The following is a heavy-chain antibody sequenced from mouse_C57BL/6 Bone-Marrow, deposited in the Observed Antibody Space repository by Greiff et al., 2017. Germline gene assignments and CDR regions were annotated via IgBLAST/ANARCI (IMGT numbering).Heavy chain of an antibody. D-gene: IGHD2-1*01. J-gene: IGHJ1*03. V-gene: IGHV5-6*01. CDR3: ARHGGYYGNWYFDV. Sequence: EVQLVESGGDLVKPGGSLKLSCAASGFTFSSYGMSWVRQTPDKRLEWVATISSGGSYTYYPDSVTGRFTISRDNAKNTLYLQMSSLKSEDTAMYYCARHGGYYGNWYFDVWGTGTTVTVSS. CDR2: ISSGGSYT. CDR1: GFTFSSYG.